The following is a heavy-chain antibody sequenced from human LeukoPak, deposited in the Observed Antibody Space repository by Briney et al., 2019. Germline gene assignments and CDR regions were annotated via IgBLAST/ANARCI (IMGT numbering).Heavy chain of an antibody. Sequence: PGGSLRLSCAASGFTFSSYGMSWVRQAPGKGLEWVSAISGSGGSTYYADSVKGRFTISRDTPKNSLCLRMNSPRAEDTAVYYCAKRDTYEAFDIWGQGTMVTVSS. D-gene: IGHD5-18*01. J-gene: IGHJ3*02. CDR3: AKRDTYEAFDI. CDR2: ISGSGGST. V-gene: IGHV3-23*01. CDR1: GFTFSSYG.